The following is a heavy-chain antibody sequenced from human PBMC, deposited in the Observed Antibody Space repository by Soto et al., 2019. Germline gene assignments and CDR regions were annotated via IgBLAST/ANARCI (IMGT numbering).Heavy chain of an antibody. CDR2: FDPEDGET. D-gene: IGHD3-22*01. CDR1: GYTLTELS. V-gene: IGHV1-24*01. CDR3: ATVHPYYYDSSGYWF. J-gene: IGHJ4*02. Sequence: ASVKVSCKVSGYTLTELSMHWVRQAPGKGLEWMGGFDPEDGETIYAQKFQGRATMTEDTSTDTAYMELSSLGSEDTAVYYCATVHPYYYDSSGYWFWGQGTMVTVSS.